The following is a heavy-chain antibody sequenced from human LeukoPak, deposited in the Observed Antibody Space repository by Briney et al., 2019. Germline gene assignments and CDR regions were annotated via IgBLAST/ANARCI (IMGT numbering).Heavy chain of an antibody. CDR1: GFTFSIYD. CDR2: ISGSGGST. J-gene: IGHJ4*02. D-gene: IGHD2-15*01. V-gene: IGHV3-23*01. CDR3: AKDSGEGSGGAVGPFDY. Sequence: PGGSLRLSCAASGFTFSIYDMSWVRQAPGKGLEWVSAISGSGGSTYYADSVKGRFTISRDNAKNSLYLQMNSLRAEDTALYYCAKDSGEGSGGAVGPFDYWGQGTLVTVSS.